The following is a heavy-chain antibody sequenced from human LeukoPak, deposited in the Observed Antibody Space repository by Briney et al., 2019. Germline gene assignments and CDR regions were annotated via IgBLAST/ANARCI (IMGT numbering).Heavy chain of an antibody. CDR1: GYTFTSYY. CDR2: INPSGGST. D-gene: IGHD1-26*01. J-gene: IGHJ5*02. V-gene: IGHV1-46*01. CDR3: ARDLGARLDP. Sequence: ASVKVSCKPSGYTFTSYYMHWVRHAPGQGLEWMGIINPSGGSTSYAQKFQGRVTMTRDTSTSTVYMELSSLRSEDTAVYYCARDLGARLDPWGQGTLVTVSS.